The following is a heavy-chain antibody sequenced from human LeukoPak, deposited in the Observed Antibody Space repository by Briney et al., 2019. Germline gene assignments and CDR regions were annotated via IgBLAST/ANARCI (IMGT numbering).Heavy chain of an antibody. V-gene: IGHV4-39*07. J-gene: IGHJ4*02. D-gene: IGHD3-22*01. CDR2: IYYSGST. CDR1: VGSISSSSYY. Sequence: SETLSLTCTVSVGSISSSSYYWGWIRQPPGKGLEWIGSIYYSGSTYYNPSLKSRVTISVDTSKNQFSLKLSSVTAADTAVYYCARYYYYDSSGDYWGQGTLVTVSS. CDR3: ARYYYYDSSGDY.